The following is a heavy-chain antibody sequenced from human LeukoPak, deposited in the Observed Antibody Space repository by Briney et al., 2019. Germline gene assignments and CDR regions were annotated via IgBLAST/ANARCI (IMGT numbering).Heavy chain of an antibody. CDR2: IDPGDSDA. CDR1: GYDFSSYW. Sequence: KDGGPLKISCKGFGYDFSSYWIGWVRLMPGKGLEWMGIIDPGDSDARYRPSFQGQVTFSVDKCGSTAYLQWNSLKASYTAMYYCARRSSGMDYWGQGTLVTVSS. V-gene: IGHV5-51*01. CDR3: ARRSSGMDY. J-gene: IGHJ4*02. D-gene: IGHD1-26*01.